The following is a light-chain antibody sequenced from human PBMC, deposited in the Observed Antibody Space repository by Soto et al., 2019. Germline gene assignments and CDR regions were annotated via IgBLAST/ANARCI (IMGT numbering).Light chain of an antibody. CDR2: EVT. CDR1: SSDVGAYNY. Sequence: QSVLTQPASVSGSRGQSITISGTGASSDVGAYNYVSWYQQHPGKAPKLIIYEVTNRPSGVSDRFSASKSGNTASLTISGLQAEDEADYYCDSYTSSSRVFGGGTKVTVL. J-gene: IGLJ3*02. V-gene: IGLV2-14*01. CDR3: DSYTSSSRV.